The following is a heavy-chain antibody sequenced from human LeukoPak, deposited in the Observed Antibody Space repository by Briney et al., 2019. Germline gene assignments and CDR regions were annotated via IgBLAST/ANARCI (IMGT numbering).Heavy chain of an antibody. CDR3: ARDRGAGAPAGGYFDY. V-gene: IGHV3-33*01. CDR1: GFTFSSYG. Sequence: GTSLRLSCAASGFTFSSYGMHWVRQAPGKGLEWVAIICFDGTKKYYADSVKGRLAISRDNSKNTLFLLMDSLRGEDTAVYYCARDRGAGAPAGGYFDYWGQGTLVTASS. J-gene: IGHJ4*02. CDR2: ICFDGTKK. D-gene: IGHD6-13*01.